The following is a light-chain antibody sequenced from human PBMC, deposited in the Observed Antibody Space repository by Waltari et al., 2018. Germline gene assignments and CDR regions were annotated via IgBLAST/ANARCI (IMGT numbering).Light chain of an antibody. CDR2: AAS. CDR3: QHYVRLPVT. V-gene: IGKV3-20*01. J-gene: IGKJ1*01. CDR1: ENIGKY. Sequence: EIVLTQPPGTLSVSPGERATLPCRASENIGKYLTWYQQKPGQAPTLLIYAASTRATGCPDRFIGSGLGTDLSLTISSLEPEYFAVYYCQHYVRLPVTFGQGTKVEIK.